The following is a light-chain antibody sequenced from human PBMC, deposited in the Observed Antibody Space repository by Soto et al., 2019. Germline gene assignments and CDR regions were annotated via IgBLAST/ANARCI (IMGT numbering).Light chain of an antibody. J-gene: IGLJ2*01. CDR1: SSDVGGYNL. Sequence: QSVLTQPASVSGSPGQSITISCTGTSSDVGGYNLVSWYQQHPGKAPKLMIYEGNKRPSGVSNRFSGTKSGNTASLTISGLQAEDEADYYCCSYAGSSTLVFGGGTKVTVL. CDR3: CSYAGSSTLV. CDR2: EGN. V-gene: IGLV2-23*01.